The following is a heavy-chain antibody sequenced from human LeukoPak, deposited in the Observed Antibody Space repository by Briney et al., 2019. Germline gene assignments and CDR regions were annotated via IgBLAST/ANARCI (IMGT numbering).Heavy chain of an antibody. D-gene: IGHD2-21*02. CDR2: ISSNGGST. CDR1: GFTFSSYA. V-gene: IGHV3-64*01. CDR3: ARSRVTEGVYYFDY. Sequence: GGSLRLSCAASGFTFSSYAMHWVRQAAGKGLEYASAISSNGGSTYYANSVKGRFTISRDNSKNTLYLQMGSLRAEDMAVYYCARSRVTEGVYYFDYWGQGTLVTVSS. J-gene: IGHJ4*02.